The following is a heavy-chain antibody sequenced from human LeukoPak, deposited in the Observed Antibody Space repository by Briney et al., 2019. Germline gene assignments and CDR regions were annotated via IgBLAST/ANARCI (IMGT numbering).Heavy chain of an antibody. CDR3: AREPARYDSSGYYYY. V-gene: IGHV3-66*01. J-gene: IGHJ4*02. D-gene: IGHD3-22*01. CDR1: GFTVSSNY. CDR2: IYSGGST. Sequence: GGSLRLSCAASGFTVSSNYMSWVRQAPGKGLEWVSVIYSGGSTYYADSVKGRFTISRDNSKNTLYLQMNSLRAEDTAVYYCAREPARYDSSGYYYYWGQGTLVTVSS.